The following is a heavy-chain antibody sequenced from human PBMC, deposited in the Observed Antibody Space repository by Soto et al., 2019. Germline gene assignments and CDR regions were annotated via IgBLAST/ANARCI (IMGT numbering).Heavy chain of an antibody. CDR2: ISFDGSNK. V-gene: IGHV3-30*18. J-gene: IGHJ4*02. Sequence: QVQLVESGGGVVQPGRSLRLSCAASGFTFSSYGMHWVRQAPGKGLEWVAVISFDGSNKYYADSVKGRFTISRDNSKNTLYLQMNSLRAEDTAVYYCAKDLAFFRLPRTRNGEQIRDDYWGQGTLVTVSS. D-gene: IGHD7-27*01. CDR3: AKDLAFFRLPRTRNGEQIRDDY. CDR1: GFTFSSYG.